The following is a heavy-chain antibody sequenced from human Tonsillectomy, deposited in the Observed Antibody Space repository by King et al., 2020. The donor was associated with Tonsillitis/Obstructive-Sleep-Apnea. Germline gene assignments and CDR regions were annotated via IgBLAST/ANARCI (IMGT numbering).Heavy chain of an antibody. CDR1: GYTFTRYY. V-gene: IGHV1-46*01. D-gene: IGHD2-15*01. CDR2: INPSDSIT. Sequence: VQLVESGAEVKKPGASVKVSCKAYGYTFTRYYIHCVRQAPGQGLEWLGIINPSDSITTYAQRFQGRVTMTRDTSTSTVHMELRSLRSEDTAVYYCVRDDKDDRYFDYWGQGTLVTVFS. CDR3: VRDDKDDRYFDY. J-gene: IGHJ4*02.